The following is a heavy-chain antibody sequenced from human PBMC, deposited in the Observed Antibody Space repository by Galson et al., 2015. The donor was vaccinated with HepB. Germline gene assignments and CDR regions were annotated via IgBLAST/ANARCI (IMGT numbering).Heavy chain of an antibody. CDR1: GSTFSSYA. J-gene: IGHJ4*01. CDR3: AKEDAAAGTNCFGY. Sequence: SVRLSCKASGSTFSSYAMRWVRQAPGKGLEWVSAISGSGGSTYYAHTVKGRFTIARDNSKNTLYLQMNSLRGEDTAVYYCAKEDAAAGTNCFGYWGQGTLVTVSS. V-gene: IGHV3-23*01. CDR2: ISGSGGST. D-gene: IGHD6-13*01.